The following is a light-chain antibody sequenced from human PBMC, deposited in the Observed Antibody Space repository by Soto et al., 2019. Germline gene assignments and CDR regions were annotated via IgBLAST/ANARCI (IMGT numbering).Light chain of an antibody. CDR3: TSYAGSNKI. CDR1: SSDVGGYDY. V-gene: IGLV2-8*01. J-gene: IGLJ2*01. Sequence: QSVLTQPPSASGSPGQSVTISCTGTSSDVGGYDYVSWYQQYPGKAPKLIIYEVTKRPSGVPDRFSGSKSGNTASLTVSGLQAEDEADYYCTSYAGSNKIFGGGTKVTVL. CDR2: EVT.